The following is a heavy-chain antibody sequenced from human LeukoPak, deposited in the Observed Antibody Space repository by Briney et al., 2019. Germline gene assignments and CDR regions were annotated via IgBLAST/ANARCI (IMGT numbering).Heavy chain of an antibody. CDR3: AGNATDY. CDR1: GGTFSSYA. D-gene: IGHD2-2*01. J-gene: IGHJ4*02. V-gene: IGHV1-46*01. Sequence: GASVKVSCKASGGTFSSYAISWVRQAPGQGLEWMGIINPSGGSTSYAQKFQGRVTMTRDTSTSTVYMELSSLRSEDTAVYYCAGNATDYWGQGTLVTVSS. CDR2: INPSGGST.